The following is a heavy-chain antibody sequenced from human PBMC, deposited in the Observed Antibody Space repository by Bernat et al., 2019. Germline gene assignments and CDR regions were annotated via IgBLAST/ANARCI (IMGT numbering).Heavy chain of an antibody. CDR2: IYYSGST. Sequence: QVQLQESGPGLMKPSETLSLTCIVSGDSIRSYYWSWIRQPPGKGLEWIGYIYYSGSTKYNPSLKSRVTISVDTSKNQFSLKLTSVTAADTAVYYCARARGSGWYGDYWGQGTLVTVSS. CDR3: ARARGSGWYGDY. V-gene: IGHV4-59*01. J-gene: IGHJ4*02. D-gene: IGHD6-19*01. CDR1: GDSIRSYY.